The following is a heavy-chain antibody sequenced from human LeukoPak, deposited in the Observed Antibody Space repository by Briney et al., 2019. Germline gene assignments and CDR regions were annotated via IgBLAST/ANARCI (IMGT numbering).Heavy chain of an antibody. J-gene: IGHJ4*02. CDR1: GFTFSSYG. CDR3: ARDPSSGYYGSGAHFDY. Sequence: GRSLRLSCAASGFTFSSYGMHWVRQAPGKGLDGVAVIWYDGSNKYYADSVKGRFTISRDNSKNTLYLQMNSLRAEDTAVYYCARDPSSGYYGSGAHFDYWGQGTLVTVSS. D-gene: IGHD3-10*01. CDR2: IWYDGSNK. V-gene: IGHV3-33*01.